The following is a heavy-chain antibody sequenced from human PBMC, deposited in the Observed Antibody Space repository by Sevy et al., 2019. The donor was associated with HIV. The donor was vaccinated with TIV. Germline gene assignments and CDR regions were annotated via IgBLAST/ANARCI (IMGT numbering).Heavy chain of an antibody. CDR1: GFTFSSYA. D-gene: IGHD5-12*01. V-gene: IGHV3-30-3*01. J-gene: IGHJ4*02. CDR2: ISYDGSNK. Sequence: GGSLRLSCAASGFTFSSYAMHWVRQAPGKGLGWVAVISYDGSNKYYADSVKGRFTISRDNSKNTLYLQMNSLRAEDTAVYYCARDSGYDFGPDDYWGQGTLVPSPQ. CDR3: ARDSGYDFGPDDY.